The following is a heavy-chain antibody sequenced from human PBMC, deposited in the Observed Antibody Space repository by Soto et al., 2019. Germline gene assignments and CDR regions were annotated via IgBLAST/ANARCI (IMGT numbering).Heavy chain of an antibody. V-gene: IGHV3-7*01. CDR3: ARGFYTDY. J-gene: IGHJ4*02. D-gene: IGHD3-3*01. CDR1: GFNFSRSW. Sequence: GGSLRLSCEASGFNFSRSWMIWVRQAPGKGLEWVANMKEDGSEKCYADSVRGRFTISRDNAKNSVHLQMNSLRVEDTAVYYCARGFYTDYWGQGALVTVSS. CDR2: MKEDGSEK.